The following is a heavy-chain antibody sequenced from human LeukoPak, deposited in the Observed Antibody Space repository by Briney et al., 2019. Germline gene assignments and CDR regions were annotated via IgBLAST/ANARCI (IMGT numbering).Heavy chain of an antibody. CDR2: ISGSGGST. J-gene: IGHJ4*02. CDR1: GFTFSSYA. V-gene: IGHV3-23*01. D-gene: IGHD2-15*01. CDR3: AKVFLDYCSGGSCSDY. Sequence: GGSLRLSCAASGFTFSSYAMSWVRQAPGKGLEWVSAISGSGGSTYYADSVKGRFTISRDNSKNTLYLQMNSLRAEDTAVYYCAKVFLDYCSGGSCSDYWGQGTLVTASS.